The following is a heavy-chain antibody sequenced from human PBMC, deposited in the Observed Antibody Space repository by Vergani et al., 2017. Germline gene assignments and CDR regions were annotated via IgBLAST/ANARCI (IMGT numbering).Heavy chain of an antibody. CDR3: ARVDHIVVVTTEGPLFDL. CDR2: IYYSGIT. J-gene: IGHJ2*01. D-gene: IGHD2-21*02. V-gene: IGHV4-39*01. CDR1: NDSVSNTFYY. Sequence: QVQLQESGPGLVKPSETLSLTCTVSNDSVSNTFYYWGWIRQTPGKGLEWIGSIYYSGITYYNPSLESRVTMSVATSKSQFSLKLSPVTAADTAMYYCARVDHIVVVTTEGPLFDLWGRGTLVTVSS.